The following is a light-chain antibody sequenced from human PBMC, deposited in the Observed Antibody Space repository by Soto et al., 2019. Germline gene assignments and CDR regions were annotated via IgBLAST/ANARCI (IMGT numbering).Light chain of an antibody. J-gene: IGLJ1*01. CDR3: ISYTSRSTYV. CDR1: SSDVGGYNY. CDR2: VVS. Sequence: QSVLTQPASVSGSPGQSITISCTGTSSDVGGYNYVAWYQQHPGKAPKLMIYVVSNRPSGVSNRFSGSKSGNTASLTISGLQAEDEADYYCISYTSRSTYVFGTGTKVTVL. V-gene: IGLV2-14*01.